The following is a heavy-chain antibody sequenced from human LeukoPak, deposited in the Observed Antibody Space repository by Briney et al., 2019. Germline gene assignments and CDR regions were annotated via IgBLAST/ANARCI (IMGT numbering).Heavy chain of an antibody. CDR3: ARLSRIVVVPAAMRSVDYYYMDV. J-gene: IGHJ6*03. CDR2: INHSGST. V-gene: IGHV4-34*01. Sequence: SETLSLTCAGYGGSFSGYYWSWIRQPPGKGLECIGEINHSGSTNYNPSLNSRVTISVDTSKNQFSVKLSSVTAADTAVYYCARLSRIVVVPAAMRSVDYYYMDVWGKGTTVTVSS. D-gene: IGHD2-2*01. CDR1: GGSFSGYY.